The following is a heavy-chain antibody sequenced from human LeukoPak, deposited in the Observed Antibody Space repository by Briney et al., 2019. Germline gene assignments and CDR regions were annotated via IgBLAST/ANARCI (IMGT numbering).Heavy chain of an antibody. V-gene: IGHV5-51*01. J-gene: IGHJ4*02. CDR2: IDPGDSDT. D-gene: IGHD5-24*01. Sequence: GESLKISCKGSGYSFTNYWIGWVRQMPGKGLEWMGIIDPGDSDTRYSPSFQGQVTISADKSISIAYLQWSSLRASDTAMYYCARASRDGYNQNFDHWGQGTLVTVSS. CDR3: ARASRDGYNQNFDH. CDR1: GYSFTNYW.